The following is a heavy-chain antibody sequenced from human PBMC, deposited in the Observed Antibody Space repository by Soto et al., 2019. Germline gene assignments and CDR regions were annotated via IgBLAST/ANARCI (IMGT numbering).Heavy chain of an antibody. CDR1: GYPISSGYY. CDR3: ARSSGYVPGGY. V-gene: IGHV4-38-2*01. CDR2: IHHSGSA. D-gene: IGHD5-12*01. J-gene: IGHJ4*02. Sequence: SETLSLTXAVSGYPISSGYYWGWIRQPPGKGLEWIGIIHHSGSAYYNPSLRGRITISVDTSKNQFSLKMPSVTAADTAVYYCARSSGYVPGGYWGQGILVTVSS.